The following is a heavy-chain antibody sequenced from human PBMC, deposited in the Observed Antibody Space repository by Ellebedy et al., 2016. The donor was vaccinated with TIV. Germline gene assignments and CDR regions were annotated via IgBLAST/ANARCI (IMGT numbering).Heavy chain of an antibody. CDR2: IHPAGVST. CDR1: GYIFTNYV. J-gene: IGHJ3*02. CDR3: ARESNVILTGLHRGALDI. V-gene: IGHV1-46*04. Sequence: ASVKVSCKASGYIFTNYVIHWVRQAPGQGLEWMGLIHPAGVSTDYAERLRGRITLTRDTSTSTVYMELSSLRSEDTAVYYCARESNVILTGLHRGALDIWGQGTMVTVSS. D-gene: IGHD3-9*01.